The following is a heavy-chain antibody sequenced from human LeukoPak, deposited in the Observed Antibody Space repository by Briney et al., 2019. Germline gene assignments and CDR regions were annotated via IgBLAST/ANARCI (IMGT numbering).Heavy chain of an antibody. D-gene: IGHD3-16*01. CDR3: ARGGAGPLRD. CDR2: ISNSGSP. Sequence: PSETLSLTCTVSSASVSSYYWSWVRQPPEGGLEWIGYISNSGSPSYNPSFESRVTFSADTSKNHLSLKLNSVTPADTAVYFCARGGAGPLRDWGQGTLVTVSS. V-gene: IGHV4-59*02. J-gene: IGHJ4*02. CDR1: SASVSSYY.